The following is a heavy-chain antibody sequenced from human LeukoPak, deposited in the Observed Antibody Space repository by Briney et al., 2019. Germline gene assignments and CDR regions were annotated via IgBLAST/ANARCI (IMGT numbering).Heavy chain of an antibody. CDR3: ARSYGDYVPPPFDY. D-gene: IGHD4-17*01. J-gene: IGHJ4*02. Sequence: SETLSLTCTVSGGSISSGDYYSSWIRQPPGKGLEWIGYIYYSGSTYYNPSLKSRVTISVDTSKNQFSLKLSSVTAADTAVYYCARSYGDYVPPPFDYWGQGTLVTVSS. CDR2: IYYSGST. CDR1: GGSISSGDYY. V-gene: IGHV4-30-4*01.